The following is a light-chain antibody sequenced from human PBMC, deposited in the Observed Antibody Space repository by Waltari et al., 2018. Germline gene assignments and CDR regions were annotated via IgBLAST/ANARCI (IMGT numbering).Light chain of an antibody. CDR1: QSISKW. CDR3: QQYNSYSLLT. Sequence: DIRMTQSPSTLSASAGDRVILSCRASQSISKWLAWYQQKPGKAPKLLIYEASTLQSGVTSRFSGTGSATDFTLTTSSLQPDDFATSYCQQYNSYSLLTFGGGTKVEIK. CDR2: EAS. V-gene: IGKV1-5*03. J-gene: IGKJ4*01.